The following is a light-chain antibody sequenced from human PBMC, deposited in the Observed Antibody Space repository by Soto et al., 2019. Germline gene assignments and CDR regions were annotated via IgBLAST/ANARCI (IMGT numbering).Light chain of an antibody. CDR3: CAYATTYTYV. V-gene: IGLV2-23*01. CDR1: ISDVGKYNL. J-gene: IGLJ1*01. Sequence: QSVRSQPSSLSGSPGQAITISCTGTISDVGKYNLVSWYQQHPGKAPKVMILQGYKRPSGVSNRFSGSKFGNTASLTISGLQAEDEADYYCCAYATTYTYVFGTGTKVNVL. CDR2: QGY.